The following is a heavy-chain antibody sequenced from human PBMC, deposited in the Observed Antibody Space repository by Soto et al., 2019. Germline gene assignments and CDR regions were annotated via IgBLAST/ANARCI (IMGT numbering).Heavy chain of an antibody. Sequence: QVQLQQWGAGLLKPSETLSLTCAVYSGSFSGYYWSGIRQSPGKGLEWIGEITHRGFTNYNPSLKSRVTMSADTSKNHFSLNLTSVTAADTAVYYCARFPFSTSSWSNPRYFDSWGQGTLVTVSS. J-gene: IGHJ4*02. D-gene: IGHD6-13*01. CDR2: ITHRGFT. CDR3: ARFPFSTSSWSNPRYFDS. V-gene: IGHV4-34*01. CDR1: SGSFSGYY.